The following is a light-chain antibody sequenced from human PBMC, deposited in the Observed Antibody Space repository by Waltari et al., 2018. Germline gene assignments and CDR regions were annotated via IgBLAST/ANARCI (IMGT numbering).Light chain of an antibody. V-gene: IGKV3-20*01. CDR1: QSVGGA. J-gene: IGKJ1*01. CDR3: QHYVRLPAT. Sequence: EIVLTQPPAPLPLPPGERPPLPCRASQSVGGALAWYQQKPGQAPRLLMYGASNRAPGTPDRFSGTGSGTDFSLTISRLEPEDFAVYYCQHYVRLPATFGQGTKVEVK. CDR2: GAS.